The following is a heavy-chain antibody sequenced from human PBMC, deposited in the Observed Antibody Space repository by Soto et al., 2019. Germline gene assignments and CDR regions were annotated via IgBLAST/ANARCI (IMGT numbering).Heavy chain of an antibody. D-gene: IGHD6-13*01. J-gene: IGHJ4*02. CDR3: VRLDGVAAGDSAY. V-gene: IGHV4-4*02. CDR1: GGSISSSNW. Sequence: QVQLQASGPGLVKPSGTLSLTCVVSGGSISSSNWWSWVRQPPGKGLEWIGEIYHSGRTNHNPSLKSPGTMSGDTSKNQFSLNLTSVTAADTAVYYCVRLDGVAAGDSAYWGQGTLVTVSS. CDR2: IYHSGRT.